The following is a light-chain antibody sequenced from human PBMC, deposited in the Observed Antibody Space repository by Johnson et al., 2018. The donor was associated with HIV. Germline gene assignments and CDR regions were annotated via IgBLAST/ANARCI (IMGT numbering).Light chain of an antibody. CDR1: SSNIGNNY. V-gene: IGLV1-51*02. CDR2: ENN. J-gene: IGLJ1*01. CDR3: GTWDSSLSAYV. Sequence: QSVLTQPPSVSAAPGQKVTISCSGSSSNIGNNYVSWYQQLPGTAPKLLIYENNKRPSGIPDRFSGSKSGTSATLGITGLQTGDEADYYCGTWDSSLSAYVFGTGTQVTCL.